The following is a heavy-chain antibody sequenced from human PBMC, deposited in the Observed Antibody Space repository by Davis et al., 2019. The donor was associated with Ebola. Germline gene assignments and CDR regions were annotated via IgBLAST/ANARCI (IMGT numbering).Heavy chain of an antibody. V-gene: IGHV3-30*18. Sequence: PGGSLRLSCAASGFTFSSYGMHWVRQAPGKGLVWVAVISYDGSNKYYADSVKGRFTISRDNAKNSLYLQMNSLRAEDTALYYCAKDLDFRFGELDYYYGMDVWGKGTTVTVSS. D-gene: IGHD3-10*01. CDR2: ISYDGSNK. CDR3: AKDLDFRFGELDYYYGMDV. J-gene: IGHJ6*04. CDR1: GFTFSSYG.